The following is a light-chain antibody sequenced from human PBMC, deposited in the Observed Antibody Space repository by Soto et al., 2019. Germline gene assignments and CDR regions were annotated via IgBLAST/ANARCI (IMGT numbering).Light chain of an antibody. CDR2: AAS. Sequence: DIQMTQSPSSLSASVGDRVSITCRASQSIGTYLNWYQKKPGKAPKLLIHAASSLHSGVPSRFSGSGSGTDFNLTISSLQPEDFATYYCQQSYSTPPDTFGQGTKLEIK. J-gene: IGKJ2*01. CDR1: QSIGTY. CDR3: QQSYSTPPDT. V-gene: IGKV1-39*01.